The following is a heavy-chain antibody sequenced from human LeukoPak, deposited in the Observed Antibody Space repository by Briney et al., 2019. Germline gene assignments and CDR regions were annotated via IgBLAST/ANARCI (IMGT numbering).Heavy chain of an antibody. V-gene: IGHV4-31*03. CDR3: AKREIGGNWFDP. CDR2: IYDSGGT. J-gene: IGHJ5*02. Sequence: PSETLSLTCTVSGGSISSGNYYWSWIRQHPGKGLEWIGYIYDSGGTYYNPSLRSRITISVDTSKNQFSLKLTSVTAADTAVFYCAKREIGGNWFDPWGQGILVTVSS. CDR1: GGSISSGNYY. D-gene: IGHD3-16*01.